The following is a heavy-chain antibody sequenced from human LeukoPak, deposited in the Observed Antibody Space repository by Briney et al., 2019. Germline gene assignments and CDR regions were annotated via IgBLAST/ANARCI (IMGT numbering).Heavy chain of an antibody. CDR1: GGSISSYY. J-gene: IGHJ4*02. CDR3: ARAQCDWGRGANCDIEGNNYFDY. V-gene: IGHV4-59*01. CDR2: IYYSGST. D-gene: IGHD4/OR15-4a*01. Sequence: SETLSLTCTVSGGSISSYYWSWIRQPPGKGLEWIGYIYYSGSTNYKPSLKSRVTISVDTSKNHFSLKLSSVTAADTAVYYCARAQCDWGRGANCDIEGNNYFDYWGQGTLVTVSS.